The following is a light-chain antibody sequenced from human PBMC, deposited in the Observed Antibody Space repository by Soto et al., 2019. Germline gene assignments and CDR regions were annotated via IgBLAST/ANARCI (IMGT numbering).Light chain of an antibody. V-gene: IGLV2-11*01. CDR2: DVD. CDR3: CSYAGSYTL. CDR1: SSDVGGYDF. J-gene: IGLJ2*01. Sequence: QLVLTQPRSVSGSPGQSVTISCTGTSSDVGGYDFVSWYQQHPGKVPKLMIYDVDKRPSGVPDRFSASKSGSTASLTISGLQAEDEADYYCCSYAGSYTLFGGGTKLTVL.